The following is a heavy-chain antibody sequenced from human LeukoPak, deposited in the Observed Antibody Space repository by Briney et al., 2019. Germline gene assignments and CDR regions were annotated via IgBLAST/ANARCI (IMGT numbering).Heavy chain of an antibody. D-gene: IGHD1-26*01. V-gene: IGHV3-30*18. CDR3: AKLGVGATTDAFDI. CDR2: ISYDGSNK. J-gene: IGHJ3*02. Sequence: AGGSLRLSCAGSGFTFSSYGMHWVRQAPGKGLEWVAVISYDGSNKYYADSVKGRFTISRDNSKNTLYLQMNSLRAEDTAVYYCAKLGVGATTDAFDIWGQGTMVTVSS. CDR1: GFTFSSYG.